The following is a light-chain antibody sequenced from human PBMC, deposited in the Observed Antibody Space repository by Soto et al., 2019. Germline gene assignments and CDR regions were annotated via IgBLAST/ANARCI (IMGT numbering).Light chain of an antibody. CDR3: QQRSNWSPGYT. J-gene: IGKJ2*01. CDR2: DAS. Sequence: EIVLTQSPATLSSSPGERDTLSCRASQSVSSYLAWYQQKPGQAPRLLIYDASNRATGIPARFSGSGSGTAFTLTISSLEPEDFAVYYCQQRSNWSPGYTFGQGTKLEIK. CDR1: QSVSSY. V-gene: IGKV3-11*01.